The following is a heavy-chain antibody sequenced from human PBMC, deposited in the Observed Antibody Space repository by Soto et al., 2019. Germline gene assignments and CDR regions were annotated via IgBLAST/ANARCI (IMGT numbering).Heavy chain of an antibody. CDR2: TRNKANSYTT. CDR3: SRDLGS. CDR1: GFTFSDHH. Sequence: GGSLRLSCAASGFTFSDHHMDWVRQAPGKGLEWVGRTRNKANSYTTEYAASVKGRFTISRDDSKNSLYLQMNSLKTEDTAVYYCSRDLGSWGQGTLVTVSS. V-gene: IGHV3-72*01. J-gene: IGHJ5*02.